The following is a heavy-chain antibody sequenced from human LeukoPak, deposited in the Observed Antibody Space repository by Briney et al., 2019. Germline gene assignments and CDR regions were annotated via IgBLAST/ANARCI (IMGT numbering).Heavy chain of an antibody. CDR1: GGSISSGSYY. CDR2: IYTSGST. Sequence: SETLSLTCTVSGGSISSGSYYWSWIRQPAGKGLEWIGRIYTSGSTNYNPSLKSRVTISVDTSKNQFSLKLSSVTAADTAVYYCARGSYDSSGYPFDYWGQGILVTVSS. D-gene: IGHD3-22*01. J-gene: IGHJ4*02. V-gene: IGHV4-61*02. CDR3: ARGSYDSSGYPFDY.